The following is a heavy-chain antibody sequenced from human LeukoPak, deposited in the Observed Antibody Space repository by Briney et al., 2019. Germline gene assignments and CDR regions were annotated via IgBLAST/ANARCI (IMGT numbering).Heavy chain of an antibody. D-gene: IGHD5-24*01. CDR2: IGTAGDT. CDR3: ARDLGDGYNSAAFDI. CDR1: GFTFSSYD. Sequence: SGGSLRLSCAASGFTFSSYDMHWVRQATGKGLEWVSAIGTAGDTYYPGSVKGRFTISRENAKNSLYLQMNSLRAEDTAVYYCARDLGDGYNSAAFDIWGQGTMVTVSS. V-gene: IGHV3-13*01. J-gene: IGHJ3*02.